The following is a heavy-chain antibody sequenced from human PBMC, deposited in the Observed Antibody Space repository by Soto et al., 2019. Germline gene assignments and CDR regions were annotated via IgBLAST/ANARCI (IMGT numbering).Heavy chain of an antibody. CDR2: ISYDGSNK. CDR3: ARVRPGNYRDY. Sequence: GGSLRLSCAASGFTFSSYAMHWVRQAPGKGLERVAVISYDGSNKYYADSVKGRFTISRDNSKNTLYLQMNSLRAEDTAVYYCARVRPGNYRDYWGQGTLVTVSS. CDR1: GFTFSSYA. V-gene: IGHV3-30-3*01. J-gene: IGHJ4*02. D-gene: IGHD3-10*01.